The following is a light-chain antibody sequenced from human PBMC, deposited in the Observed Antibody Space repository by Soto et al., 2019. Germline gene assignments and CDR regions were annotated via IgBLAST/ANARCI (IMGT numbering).Light chain of an antibody. CDR2: GAS. CDR3: QQYSSSPSIT. J-gene: IGKJ5*01. V-gene: IGKV3-15*01. CDR1: QSISSN. Sequence: EIVMTQSPATLSVSPGERATLSCRASQSISSNLAWYQQKPGQAPRLLIYGASTRATDIPDRFSGSGSGTDFTLTISRLEPEDFAVYYCQQYSSSPSITFGQGTRLKIK.